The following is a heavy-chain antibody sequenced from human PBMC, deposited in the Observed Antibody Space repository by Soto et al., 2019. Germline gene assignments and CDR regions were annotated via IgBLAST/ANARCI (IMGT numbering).Heavy chain of an antibody. V-gene: IGHV3-9*01. CDR2: ISWNSGSI. D-gene: IGHD6-13*01. CDR3: AKGIAAAGGYFDY. CDR1: GFTFDDYA. Sequence: PGGSLRLSCAASGFTFDDYAMHWVRQAPGKGLEWVSGISWNSGSIGYADSVKGRFTISRDNAKNSLYLQMNSLRAEDTALYYCAKGIAAAGGYFDYWGQGTLLTVSS. J-gene: IGHJ4*02.